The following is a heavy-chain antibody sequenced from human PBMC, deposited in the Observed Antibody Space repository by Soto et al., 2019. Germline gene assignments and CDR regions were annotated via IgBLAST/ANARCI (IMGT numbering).Heavy chain of an antibody. CDR2: INHSGST. J-gene: IGHJ5*02. V-gene: IGHV4-34*01. Sequence: SETLSLTCAVYGGSFSGCYWSWIRQPPGKGLEWIGEINHSGSTNYNPSLKSRVTISVDTSKNQFSLKLSSVTAADTAVYYCASGGYCSSTSCPGHNWFDPWGQGTLVTVSS. D-gene: IGHD2-2*01. CDR3: ASGGYCSSTSCPGHNWFDP. CDR1: GGSFSGCY.